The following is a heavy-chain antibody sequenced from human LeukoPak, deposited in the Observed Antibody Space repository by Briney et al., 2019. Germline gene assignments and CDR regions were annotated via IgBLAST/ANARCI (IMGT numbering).Heavy chain of an antibody. CDR2: IWYDGSNE. J-gene: IGHJ5*02. V-gene: IGHV3-33*01. D-gene: IGHD3-22*01. CDR1: GFTFSSYG. CDR3: ARDRYYYDSSGYYNH. Sequence: PGGSLRLSCAASGFTFSSYGMHWVRQAPGKGLEWVAVIWYDGSNEYYADSVKGRFTISRDNSKNTLYLQMNSLRAEDTAVYYCARDRYYYDSSGYYNHWGQGTLVTVSS.